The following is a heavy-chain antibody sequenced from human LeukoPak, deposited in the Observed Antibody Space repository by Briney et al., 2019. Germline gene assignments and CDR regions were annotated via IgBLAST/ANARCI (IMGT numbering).Heavy chain of an antibody. CDR1: GSTITTHW. CDR3: VRDFDY. CDR2: IEQDGTKE. V-gene: IGHV3-7*01. J-gene: IGHJ4*02. Sequence: GGSLRLSCAAPGSTITTHWMTWVRQAPGKGLEWVATIEQDGTKEYYVDSVKGRFTISRDNAKNSLYLQMNSLRADDTAVYYCVRDFDYWGQGTLVTVSS.